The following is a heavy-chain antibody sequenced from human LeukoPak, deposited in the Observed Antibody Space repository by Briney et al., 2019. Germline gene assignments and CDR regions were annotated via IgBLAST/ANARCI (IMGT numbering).Heavy chain of an antibody. Sequence: SGPTLVNPTQTLTLTCTFSGFSLSTSGMCVSWIRQPPGKALEWLALIDLDDDKYYSTSLKTRLTISKDTSKNQVVLTMTNMDPVDTATYYCARSEGSGWYHPNWFDPWGQGTLVTVSS. D-gene: IGHD6-19*01. J-gene: IGHJ5*02. CDR2: IDLDDDK. V-gene: IGHV2-70*01. CDR3: ARSEGSGWYHPNWFDP. CDR1: GFSLSTSGMC.